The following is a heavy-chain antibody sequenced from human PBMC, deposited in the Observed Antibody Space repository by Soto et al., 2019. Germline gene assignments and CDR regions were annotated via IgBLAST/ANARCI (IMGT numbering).Heavy chain of an antibody. D-gene: IGHD2-21*02. J-gene: IGHJ4*02. Sequence: EVQLVESGGGLVQPGGSLRLSCAASGLTFSSYWMHWVRQAPGKGLVWVSRINSDGSSTSYADSVKGRFTISRDNAKNTLYLQMNSLRAADTAGYYCVLSHRVTTDYWGQGTLVTVSS. CDR1: GLTFSSYW. CDR3: VLSHRVTTDY. V-gene: IGHV3-74*01. CDR2: INSDGSST.